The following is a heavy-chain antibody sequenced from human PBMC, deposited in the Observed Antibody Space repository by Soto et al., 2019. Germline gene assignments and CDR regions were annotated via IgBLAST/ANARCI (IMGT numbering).Heavy chain of an antibody. V-gene: IGHV1-2*02. Sequence: ASVKVSCKASGYTFTGYYMHWVRQAPGQGLEWMGWINPNSGGTNYAQKVQGRVTMTRDTSISTAYMELSRLRSDDTAVYYCARAPGPQYRAAAGTFLGELLSAWGQGTLVTVSS. CDR3: ARAPGPQYRAAAGTFLGELLSA. CDR2: INPNSGGT. J-gene: IGHJ5*02. CDR1: GYTFTGYY. D-gene: IGHD6-13*01.